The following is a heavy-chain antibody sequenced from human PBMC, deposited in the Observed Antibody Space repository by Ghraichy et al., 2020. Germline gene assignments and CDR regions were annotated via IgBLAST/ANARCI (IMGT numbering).Heavy chain of an antibody. CDR2: ISSSSSYI. Sequence: GGSLRLSCAASGFTFSSYSMNWVRQAPGKGLEWVSSISSSSSYIYYADSVKGRFTISRDNAKNSLYLQMNSLRAEDTAVYYCARDLGTDTAFYYGMDVWGQGTTVTVSS. D-gene: IGHD5-18*01. CDR3: ARDLGTDTAFYYGMDV. CDR1: GFTFSSYS. V-gene: IGHV3-21*01. J-gene: IGHJ6*02.